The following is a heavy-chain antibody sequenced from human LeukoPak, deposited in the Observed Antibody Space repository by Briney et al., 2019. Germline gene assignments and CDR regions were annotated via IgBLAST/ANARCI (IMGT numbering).Heavy chain of an antibody. Sequence: SVKVSCTASGGTFSSYAISWVRQAPGQGLEWMGGIIPIFGTANYAQKFQGRVTITADESTSTAYMELSSLRAEDTAVYHCAKVRGGYCSAGSCYGDYWGQGTLVTVSS. CDR3: AKVRGGYCSAGSCYGDY. D-gene: IGHD2-15*01. CDR2: IIPIFGTA. CDR1: GGTFSSYA. V-gene: IGHV1-69*13. J-gene: IGHJ4*02.